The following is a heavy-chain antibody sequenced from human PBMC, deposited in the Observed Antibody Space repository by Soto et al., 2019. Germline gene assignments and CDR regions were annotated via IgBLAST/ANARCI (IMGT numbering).Heavy chain of an antibody. V-gene: IGHV1-2*02. D-gene: IGHD2-15*01. CDR1: GYTFTGYY. CDR2: INPNSGGT. CDR3: ARDYCSGGSCYSGYYYYGMDV. Sequence: GASVKVSCKASGYTFTGYYMHWVRQAPGQGLEWMGWINPNSGGTNYAQKFQGRVTMTRDTSISTAYMELSRLRPDDTAVYYCARDYCSGGSCYSGYYYYGMDVWGQGTTVTVSS. J-gene: IGHJ6*02.